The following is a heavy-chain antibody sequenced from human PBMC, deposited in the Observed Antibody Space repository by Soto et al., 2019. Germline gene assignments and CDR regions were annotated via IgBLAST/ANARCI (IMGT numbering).Heavy chain of an antibody. CDR2: ISSSGGTK. V-gene: IGHV3-48*03. Sequence: EVQVVESGGGLVQPGGSLKLSCAVSGFTFSSHEFNWVRQAPGKGLDFISHISSSGGTKYYAESVKGRFTISRDNGKKSMHLQMNSLRAEDTGVYYCASKVKIFYYFGMDVWGQGTTVIISS. D-gene: IGHD3-10*01. CDR3: ASKVKIFYYFGMDV. CDR1: GFTFSSHE. J-gene: IGHJ6*02.